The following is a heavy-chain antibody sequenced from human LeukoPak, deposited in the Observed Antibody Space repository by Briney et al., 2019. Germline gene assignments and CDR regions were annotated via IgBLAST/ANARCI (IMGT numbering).Heavy chain of an antibody. D-gene: IGHD3-16*01. CDR3: AKGPGGSTALSWFDP. V-gene: IGHV3-23*01. CDR1: GFTFSSYA. CDR2: ISGSGGST. J-gene: IGHJ5*02. Sequence: GGSLRLSCAASGFTFSSYAMSWVRQAPGKGLERVSAISGSGGSTYYADSVKGRSTISRDNSKNTLYLQMNSLRAEDTAVYYCAKGPGGSTALSWFDPWGQGTLVTVSS.